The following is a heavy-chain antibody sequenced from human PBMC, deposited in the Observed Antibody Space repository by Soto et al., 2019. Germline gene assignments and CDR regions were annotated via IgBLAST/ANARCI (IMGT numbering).Heavy chain of an antibody. CDR2: ISWNSGSI. CDR1: GFTFDDDA. V-gene: IGHV3-9*01. D-gene: IGHD5-12*01. CDR3: AKDMGSGDDSLPYYYYGMDV. J-gene: IGHJ6*02. Sequence: EVQLVESGGGLVQPGRSLRLSCAASGFTFDDDAMHWVRQAPGKGLEWVSGISWNSGSIGYADSVKGRFTISRDNAKNSLYLQMNSLRAEDTALYYCAKDMGSGDDSLPYYYYGMDVWGQGTTVTVSS.